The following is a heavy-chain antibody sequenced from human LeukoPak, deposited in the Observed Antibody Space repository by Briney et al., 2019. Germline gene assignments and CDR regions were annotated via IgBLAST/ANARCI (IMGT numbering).Heavy chain of an antibody. Sequence: GASVKVSCKASGYTFTNYAVNWVRQAPGQRLEWMGWINAGNGNTKYSQEFQGRVTITRDTSAGTAYMELSSLRSEDMAVYYCVRGIWSSHTVGYYFDYWGQGTLVTVSS. CDR1: GYTFTNYA. CDR3: VRGIWSSHTVGYYFDY. D-gene: IGHD6-13*01. CDR2: INAGNGNT. J-gene: IGHJ4*02. V-gene: IGHV1-3*03.